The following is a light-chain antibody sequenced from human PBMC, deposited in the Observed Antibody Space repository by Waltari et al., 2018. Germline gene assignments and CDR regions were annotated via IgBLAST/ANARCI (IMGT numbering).Light chain of an antibody. V-gene: IGLV4-69*01. CDR3: QTWDTGTHVV. CDR1: SGHSSYA. Sequence: QVVLTQSPSASASLGASVKLTCTLSSGHSSYAIAWHQQQPEKGPRYLMKVSRAGSHQKGDGSPDRFSGSRSGTERYLTSARVQSEDEADYSCQTWDTGTHVVFGGGTKLTVL. CDR2: VSRAGSH. J-gene: IGLJ2*01.